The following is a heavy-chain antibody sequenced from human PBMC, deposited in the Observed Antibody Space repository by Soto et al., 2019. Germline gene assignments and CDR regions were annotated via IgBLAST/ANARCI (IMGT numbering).Heavy chain of an antibody. J-gene: IGHJ4*02. D-gene: IGHD5-12*01. CDR2: ISADTDNT. Sequence: VQLVQSGGEVRKPGASVTVSCRASGYTFTKYGISWVRQAPGQGLEWMGWISADTDNTNYAQNLQRRVTMTTDTSTSTAYMQLRSLRSDDTAVYFCARGTSGYDYGLFDFWGQGTLVTVSS. CDR3: ARGTSGYDYGLFDF. CDR1: GYTFTKYG. V-gene: IGHV1-18*01.